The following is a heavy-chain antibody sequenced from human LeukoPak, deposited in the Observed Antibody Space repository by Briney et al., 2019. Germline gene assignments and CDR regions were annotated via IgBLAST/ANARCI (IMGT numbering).Heavy chain of an antibody. V-gene: IGHV4-59*01. CDR3: ASYSSSLEYFHP. Sequence: SETLSLACAVYGGSCNDYYCSWIRQPPGKGLEWIAYINYSGSTNYNPSLKSRVAISVDTSKNQFSLKLSSVTAADTAVYYCASYSSSLEYFHPWGQGTLVTVSS. CDR2: INYSGST. CDR1: GGSCNDYY. J-gene: IGHJ1*01. D-gene: IGHD6-13*01.